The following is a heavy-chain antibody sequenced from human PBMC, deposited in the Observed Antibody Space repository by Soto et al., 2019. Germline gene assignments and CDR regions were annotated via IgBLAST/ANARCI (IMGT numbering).Heavy chain of an antibody. V-gene: IGHV3-33*01. D-gene: IGHD4-17*01. J-gene: IGHJ4*02. CDR1: GFTFSNYG. Sequence: QVQLVESGGGVVQPGRSLRLSCAASGFTFSNYGIHWVRQAPGKGLEWVALIWYDGNNKYYADSVKGRFTISRDNSKNTVYLQMNSLSAEDTALYYCTRDVGRCDFWGQGTLVTVSS. CDR2: IWYDGNNK. CDR3: TRDVGRCDF.